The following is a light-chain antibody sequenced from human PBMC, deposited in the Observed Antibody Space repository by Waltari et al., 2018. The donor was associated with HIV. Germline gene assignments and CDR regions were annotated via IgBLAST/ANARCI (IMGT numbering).Light chain of an antibody. J-gene: IGKJ4*01. CDR1: QGIGSY. V-gene: IGKV1-9*01. CDR3: QQWKSYPRLT. Sequence: DIQLTQSPSFLSASVGDRVTITCRASQGIGSYLAWYQQNPGTAPKLRIYDASTLQSGVPSRFSGSVSGTEVTLRISSLQPEDFATYYCQQWKSYPRLTVGGGTKVEI. CDR2: DAS.